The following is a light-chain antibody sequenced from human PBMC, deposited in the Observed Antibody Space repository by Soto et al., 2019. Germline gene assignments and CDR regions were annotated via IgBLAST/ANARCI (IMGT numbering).Light chain of an antibody. CDR1: QSMSSW. Sequence: DIQMTQSPSTLSASVGDRVTITCRASQSMSSWLAWYQQKPGKAPKLLIYKASSLESGVRSRFSGSGSGTEFTLTISSLQPDDFATYYCQQYNSYSKYTFGQGTKLEIK. CDR2: KAS. CDR3: QQYNSYSKYT. J-gene: IGKJ2*01. V-gene: IGKV1-5*03.